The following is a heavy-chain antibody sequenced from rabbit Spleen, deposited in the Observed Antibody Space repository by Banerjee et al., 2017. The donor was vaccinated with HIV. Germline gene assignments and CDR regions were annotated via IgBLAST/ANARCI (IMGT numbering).Heavy chain of an antibody. J-gene: IGHJ4*01. CDR3: ARDSGSSSRTSFVL. CDR1: GFSFNSGYW. Sequence: QSLEESGGALVKPGASLTLTCTASGFSFNSGYWICWVRQAPGKRPEWIACIYAGSSGTTYYASGAKGRFTISKTSSTTVTLQMTSLTAADTATYFCARDSGSSSRTSFVLWGPGTLVTVS. V-gene: IGHV1S40*01. D-gene: IGHD8-1*01. CDR2: IYAGSSGTT.